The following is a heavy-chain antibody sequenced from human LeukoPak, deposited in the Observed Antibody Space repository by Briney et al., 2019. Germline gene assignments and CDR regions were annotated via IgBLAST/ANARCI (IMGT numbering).Heavy chain of an antibody. D-gene: IGHD6-13*01. V-gene: IGHV4-39*01. CDR1: GGSISSSSYY. CDR2: INRSGST. J-gene: IGHJ5*02. Sequence: SETLSLTCTVSGGSISSSSYYWSWIRQPPGKGLEWIGEINRSGSTNYNPSLKCRVTISVDTSKNQFSLRLSSVTAADTAVYYCARQEPIAAAGKGAPDHWGQGTLVTVSS. CDR3: ARQEPIAAAGKGAPDH.